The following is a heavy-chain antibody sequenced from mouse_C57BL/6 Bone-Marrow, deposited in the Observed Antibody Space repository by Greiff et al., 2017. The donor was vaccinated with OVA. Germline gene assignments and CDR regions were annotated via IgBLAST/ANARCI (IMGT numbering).Heavy chain of an antibody. D-gene: IGHD2-4*01. CDR3: ARYPYDYDGDYFDY. Sequence: EVKLMESGGGLVQPGGSLSLSCAASGFTFTDYYMSWVRQPPGKALEWLGFIRNKANGYTTEYSASVKGRFTISRDNSQSILYLQMNALRAEDSATYYCARYPYDYDGDYFDYWGQGTTLTVSS. V-gene: IGHV7-3*01. J-gene: IGHJ2*01. CDR2: IRNKANGYTT. CDR1: GFTFTDYY.